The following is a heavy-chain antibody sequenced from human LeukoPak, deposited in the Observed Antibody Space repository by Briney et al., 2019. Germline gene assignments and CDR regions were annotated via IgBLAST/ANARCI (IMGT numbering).Heavy chain of an antibody. V-gene: IGHV1-69*05. D-gene: IGHD5-18*01. CDR3: ARIAAMVNGFGAFDI. J-gene: IGHJ3*02. CDR1: GGTFRSYG. Sequence: GASVKVSCKASGGTFRSYGISWVRQAPGQGLEWMGGIIPTFGTANYEQKFQGRVTITTDEPTSTAYMELSSLRSEDTAVYYCARIAAMVNGFGAFDIWGHGTMVTVSS. CDR2: IIPTFGTA.